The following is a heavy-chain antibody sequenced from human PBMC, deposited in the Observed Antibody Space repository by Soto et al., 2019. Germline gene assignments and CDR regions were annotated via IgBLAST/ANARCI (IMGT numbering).Heavy chain of an antibody. CDR2: FDPEDGET. CDR3: ATDPSGGSYYS. V-gene: IGHV1-24*01. J-gene: IGHJ4*02. D-gene: IGHD1-26*01. CDR1: GYTFTSYG. Sequence: GASVKVSCKASGYTFTSYGISWVRQAPGQGLEWMGGFDPEDGETIYAQKFQGRVTMTEDTSTDTAYMELSSLRSEDTAVYYCATDPSGGSYYSWGQGTLVTVSS.